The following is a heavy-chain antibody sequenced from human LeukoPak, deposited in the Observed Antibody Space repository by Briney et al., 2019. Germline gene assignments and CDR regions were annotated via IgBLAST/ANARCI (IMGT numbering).Heavy chain of an antibody. CDR3: ARDPFTTKWELTVWYYFDY. CDR2: ISSSSSYI. Sequence: GGSLRLSCAASGFTFSSYSMNWVRQAPGKGLEWVSSISSSSSYIYYADSVKARFTISRDNAKNSLYLQMNSLRAEDTAVYYCARDPFTTKWELTVWYYFDYWGQGTQVTVSS. CDR1: GFTFSSYS. V-gene: IGHV3-21*01. J-gene: IGHJ4*02. D-gene: IGHD1-26*01.